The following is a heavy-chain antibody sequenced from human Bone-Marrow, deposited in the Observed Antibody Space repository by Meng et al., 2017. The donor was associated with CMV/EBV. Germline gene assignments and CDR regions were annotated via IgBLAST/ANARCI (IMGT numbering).Heavy chain of an antibody. Sequence: GGSLRLSCAASGFTFDDYGMSWVRQAPGKGLEWVSGINWNGGSTGYADSVKGRFSISRDNAKNSLYLQMNSLRAEDTALYYCARDQREEATTGAFDIWGQGTMVTVSS. CDR3: ARDQREEATTGAFDI. J-gene: IGHJ3*02. CDR2: INWNGGST. V-gene: IGHV3-20*04. CDR1: GFTFDDYG. D-gene: IGHD1-26*01.